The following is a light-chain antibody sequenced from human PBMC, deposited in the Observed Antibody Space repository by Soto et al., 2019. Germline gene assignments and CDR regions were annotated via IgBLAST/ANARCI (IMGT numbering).Light chain of an antibody. CDR1: SSDVGGYNY. CDR2: EVI. V-gene: IGLV2-8*01. CDR3: SSYEGSNNV. J-gene: IGLJ1*01. Sequence: QSALTQPPSASGSPGQSVTISCTGTSSDVGGYNYVSWYQQHPGKAPKLMIYEVIKRPSGVPDRFSGSKSGNTAFLTVSGLQAEDEADYYCSSYEGSNNVFGTGTKLTVL.